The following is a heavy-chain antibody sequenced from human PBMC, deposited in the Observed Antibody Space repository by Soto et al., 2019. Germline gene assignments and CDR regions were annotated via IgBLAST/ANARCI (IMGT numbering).Heavy chain of an antibody. V-gene: IGHV3-21*01. D-gene: IGHD2-2*01. CDR1: GFTFSSYS. CDR2: ISSSSSYI. J-gene: IGHJ5*02. CDR3: ARDRIGVSSTSFNWFDP. Sequence: GGSLRLSCAASGFTFSSYSMNWVRQAPGKGLEWVSSISSSSSYIYYADSVKGRFTISRDNAKNSLYLQMNSLRAEDTAVYYCARDRIGVSSTSFNWFDPWGQGTLVTVSS.